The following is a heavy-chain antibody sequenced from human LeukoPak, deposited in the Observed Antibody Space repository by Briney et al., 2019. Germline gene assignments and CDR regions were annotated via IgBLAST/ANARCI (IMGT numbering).Heavy chain of an antibody. V-gene: IGHV4-4*07. Sequence: SETLSLTCTVSGGSISSYHWSWIRQPAGKGLEWIGRIYTSGSTNYNPSLKSRVIISVDTSKNHFSLKLSSVTAADTTAYYCARGSVGAFDYWGQGTLVTVSS. CDR3: ARGSVGAFDY. CDR1: GGSISSYH. D-gene: IGHD1-26*01. J-gene: IGHJ4*02. CDR2: IYTSGST.